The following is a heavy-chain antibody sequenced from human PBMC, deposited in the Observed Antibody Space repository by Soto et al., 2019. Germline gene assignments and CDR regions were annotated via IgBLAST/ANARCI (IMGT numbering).Heavy chain of an antibody. Sequence: PSETLSLTCTVSGGSISSYYWSWIRQPAGKGLEWIGRIYTSGSTNYNPSLKSRVTMSVDTSKNQFSLKLSSVTAADTAVYYCARVGATTHYYYYGMDVWGQGTTVTVSS. J-gene: IGHJ6*02. CDR3: ARVGATTHYYYYGMDV. CDR2: IYTSGST. V-gene: IGHV4-4*07. D-gene: IGHD1-26*01. CDR1: GGSISSYY.